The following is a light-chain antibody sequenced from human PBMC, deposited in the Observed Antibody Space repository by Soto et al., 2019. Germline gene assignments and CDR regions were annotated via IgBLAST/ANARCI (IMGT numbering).Light chain of an antibody. Sequence: QSVLTQPPSASGAPGQRVTISCTGSSSNIGAGYDVHWYQQLPGTAPKLLIYANSNRPSGVPDRFSGSKSGTSASLAITGLQADDEADYYCQSYDSSLSGVVFGGGTQLTVL. CDR3: QSYDSSLSGVV. CDR2: ANS. V-gene: IGLV1-40*01. CDR1: SSNIGAGYD. J-gene: IGLJ2*01.